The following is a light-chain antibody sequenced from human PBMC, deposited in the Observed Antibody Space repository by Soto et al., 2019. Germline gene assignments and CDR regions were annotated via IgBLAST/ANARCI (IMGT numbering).Light chain of an antibody. J-gene: IGKJ2*03. Sequence: IVLTQSPGTVSLSAGERVTLACRACQSFGSSSRYLAWYQQKPGQAPRLLIYSASSRPTGIPDRFRGSGSGTDFTLTITRLEPEDFAVYYCHQYATSPYSFGQGTRLEI. CDR1: QSFGSSSRY. CDR2: SAS. V-gene: IGKV3-20*01. CDR3: HQYATSPYS.